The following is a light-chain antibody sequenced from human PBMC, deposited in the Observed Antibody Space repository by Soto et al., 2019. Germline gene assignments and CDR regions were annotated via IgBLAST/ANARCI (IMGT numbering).Light chain of an antibody. J-gene: IGLJ1*01. V-gene: IGLV2-8*01. CDR3: SSYAGTNNV. CDR1: SSDVGRYNY. Sequence: HSTLTQPPSASGSPGQSVTISCTGTSSDVGRYNYVSWYQQHPGKAPKLMVYEVTKRPSGVPDRFSGSKSGNTASLTVSGLQAEDEADYYCSSYAGTNNVFGTGTKVTVL. CDR2: EVT.